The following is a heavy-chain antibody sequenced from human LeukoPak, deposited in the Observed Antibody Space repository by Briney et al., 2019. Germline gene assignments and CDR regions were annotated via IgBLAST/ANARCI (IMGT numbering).Heavy chain of an antibody. V-gene: IGHV3-33*08. CDR1: GFTFSSYS. D-gene: IGHD6-19*01. CDR2: IWYDGSNK. Sequence: PGGSLRLSCAASGFTFSSYSMHWVRQAPGKGLEWVAVIWYDGSNKYYADSVKGRFTISRDNSKNTLYLQMNSLRAEDTAVYYCARDLGYSSGWYRRQDGAFDIWGQGTMVTVSS. J-gene: IGHJ3*02. CDR3: ARDLGYSSGWYRRQDGAFDI.